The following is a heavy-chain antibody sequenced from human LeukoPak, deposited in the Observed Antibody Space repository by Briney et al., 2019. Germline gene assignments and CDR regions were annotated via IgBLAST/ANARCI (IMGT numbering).Heavy chain of an antibody. CDR2: IIPIFGTA. CDR3: ARDGISYDFWSGYQNNWFDP. D-gene: IGHD3-3*01. CDR1: GGTFSSYA. Sequence: SVKVSCKASGGTFSSYAISWVRQAPGQGLEWMGGIIPIFGTANCAQKFQGRVTITADESTSTAYMELSSLRSEDTAVYYCARDGISYDFWSGYQNNWFDPWGQGTLVTVSS. V-gene: IGHV1-69*13. J-gene: IGHJ5*02.